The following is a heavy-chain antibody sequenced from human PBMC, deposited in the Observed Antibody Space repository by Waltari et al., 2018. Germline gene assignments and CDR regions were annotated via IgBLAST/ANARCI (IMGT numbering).Heavy chain of an antibody. V-gene: IGHV3-30*18. CDR1: GFTFSSYG. CDR2: ITYAGSNK. J-gene: IGHJ6*02. D-gene: IGHD3-3*01. Sequence: QVQLVESGGGVVQPGRSLRLSCAASGFTFSSYGMHCVRQAPGKGLEWVAVITYAGSNKYYADSVKGRVTISRDNSKNTLYLQMNSLRAEDTAVYYCAKDRSIFPDYYYGMDVWGQGTTVTVSS. CDR3: AKDRSIFPDYYYGMDV.